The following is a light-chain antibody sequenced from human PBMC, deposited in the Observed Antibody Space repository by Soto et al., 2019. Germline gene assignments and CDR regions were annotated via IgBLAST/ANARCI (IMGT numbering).Light chain of an antibody. CDR1: RSVSSN. J-gene: IGKJ1*01. Sequence: EIAVSQSPATLSVSPGGRARLSCRASRSVSSNLAWYQHRPGQAPRLLIYDASTRASGIPARFSGSGSGTDFTLTISSLQSEDFAVYYCQQRTDRPPWTFGQGTKVDIK. CDR3: QQRTDRPPWT. V-gene: IGKV3-15*01. CDR2: DAS.